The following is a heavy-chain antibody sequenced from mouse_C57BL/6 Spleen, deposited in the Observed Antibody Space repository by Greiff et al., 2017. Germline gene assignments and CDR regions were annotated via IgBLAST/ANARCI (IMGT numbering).Heavy chain of an antibody. J-gene: IGHJ4*01. D-gene: IGHD2-12*01. Sequence: QVQLKESGAELVKPGASVKISCKASGYAFSSYWMNWVKQRPGKGLEWIGQINPGDGDTKYNGKFKSKATLTADNSSSTAYRQLSSLTSEDSAVYCCARRRYPLYARDYWGQGTSVTVSS. V-gene: IGHV1-80*01. CDR2: INPGDGDT. CDR3: ARRRYPLYARDY. CDR1: GYAFSSYW.